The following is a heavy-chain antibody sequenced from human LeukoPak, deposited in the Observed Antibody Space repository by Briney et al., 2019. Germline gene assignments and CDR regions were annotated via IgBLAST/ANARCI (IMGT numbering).Heavy chain of an antibody. CDR3: ARAAYVWGSFAIFGY. J-gene: IGHJ4*02. V-gene: IGHV3-48*01. Sequence: GGSLRLSCAASGFTFSSYSMNWVRQAPGKGLEWVSYISSSSSTIYYADSVKGRFTISRDNAKNSPYLQMNSLRAEGTAVYYCARAAYVWGSFAIFGYWGQGTLVTVSS. CDR1: GFTFSSYS. D-gene: IGHD3-16*01. CDR2: ISSSSSTI.